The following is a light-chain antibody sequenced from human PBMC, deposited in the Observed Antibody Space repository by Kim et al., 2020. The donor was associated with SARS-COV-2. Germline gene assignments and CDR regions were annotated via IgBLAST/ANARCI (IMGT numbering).Light chain of an antibody. CDR1: SKCVGSYNL. V-gene: IGLV2-23*02. CDR2: EVS. J-gene: IGLJ2*01. Sequence: QSLPLLVTGTSKCVGSYNLVSWYQPHPGKAPKLMIYEVSKRPSGVSNRFSGSKSGNTASLTISGLQAEDEADYYCCSYAGSSTFVVFGGGTQLTVL. CDR3: CSYAGSSTFVV.